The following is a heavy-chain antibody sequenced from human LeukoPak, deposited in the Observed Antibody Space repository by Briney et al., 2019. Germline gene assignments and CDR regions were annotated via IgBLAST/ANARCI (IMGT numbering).Heavy chain of an antibody. V-gene: IGHV3-74*01. Sequence: GGSLRLSCAASGFTFSRYWMHWVRQAPGKGLVWVSRINSDVSSTSYADSVKGRFTISRDNAKNTPYLQMKSLRAEDTAVYYCARGYDSSGYYYADAFDIWGQGTTVTVSS. J-gene: IGHJ3*02. CDR3: ARGYDSSGYYYADAFDI. D-gene: IGHD3-22*01. CDR1: GFTFSRYW. CDR2: INSDVSST.